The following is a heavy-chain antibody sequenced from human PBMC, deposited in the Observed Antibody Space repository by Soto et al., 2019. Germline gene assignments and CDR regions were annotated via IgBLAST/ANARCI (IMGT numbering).Heavy chain of an antibody. D-gene: IGHD3-9*01. J-gene: IGHJ4*02. CDR3: AFLSYDILTGYSPSY. Sequence: ASVKVSCKASGYTFTGYYMHWVRQAPGQGLEWMGWINPNSGGTNYAQKFQGRVTMTRDTSISTAYMELSRLRSDDTAVYYCAFLSYDILTGYSPSYWGQGTLVTVSS. CDR2: INPNSGGT. CDR1: GYTFTGYY. V-gene: IGHV1-2*02.